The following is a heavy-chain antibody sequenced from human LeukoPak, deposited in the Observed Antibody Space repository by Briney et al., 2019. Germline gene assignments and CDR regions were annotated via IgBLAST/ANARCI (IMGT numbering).Heavy chain of an antibody. V-gene: IGHV3-33*01. D-gene: IGHD6-13*01. J-gene: IGHJ3*02. CDR2: IWFDGSNK. CDR1: GFIFSSYG. CDR3: AREGYDAFDI. Sequence: PGGSLRLSCAAPGFIFSSYGMHWVRQAPGKGLEWVANIWFDGSNKYYADSVKGRFTISRDNSKNTLYLQMNSPRADDTAVYHCAREGYDAFDIWGQGTMVTVSS.